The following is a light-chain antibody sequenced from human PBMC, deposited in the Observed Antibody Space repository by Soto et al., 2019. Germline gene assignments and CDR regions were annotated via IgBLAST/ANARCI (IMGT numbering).Light chain of an antibody. CDR2: KAS. CDR3: QQYSSYPYT. V-gene: IGKV1-5*03. Sequence: DIQMTQSPSTLSASVGDRVTITCRASQSISSWLAWYQQKPGTAPKLLIYKASSFKSGVPSRFSGSGSGTDFTLTISSLQPDDFATYYCQQYSSYPYTFGQGTKLEIK. CDR1: QSISSW. J-gene: IGKJ2*01.